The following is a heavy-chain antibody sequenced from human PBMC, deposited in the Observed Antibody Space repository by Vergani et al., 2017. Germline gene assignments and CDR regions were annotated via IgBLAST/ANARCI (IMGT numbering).Heavy chain of an antibody. CDR3: ARHRCSSTSCYSDWFDP. Sequence: EVQLVQSGAEVKKPGESLRISCKGSGYSFTSYWISWVRQMPGKGLEWMGRIDPSDSYTNYSPSFQGHVTISADKSISTAYLQWSSLKASDTAMYYFARHRCSSTSCYSDWFDPWGQGTLVTVSS. J-gene: IGHJ5*02. CDR1: GYSFTSYW. V-gene: IGHV5-10-1*03. CDR2: IDPSDSYT. D-gene: IGHD2-2*01.